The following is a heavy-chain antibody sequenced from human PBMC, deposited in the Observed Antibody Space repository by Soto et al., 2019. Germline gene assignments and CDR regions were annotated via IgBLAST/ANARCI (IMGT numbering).Heavy chain of an antibody. D-gene: IGHD6-13*01. CDR1: GFTFSSYG. Sequence: GGSLRLSCAASGFTFSSYGMHWVRQAPGKGLEWVAVIWYDGSNKYYADSVKGRFTISRDNSKNTLYLQMNSLRAEDTAVYYCAQGSEGAAAGTLDYWGQGTLVTISS. CDR3: AQGSEGAAAGTLDY. CDR2: IWYDGSNK. V-gene: IGHV3-33*06. J-gene: IGHJ4*02.